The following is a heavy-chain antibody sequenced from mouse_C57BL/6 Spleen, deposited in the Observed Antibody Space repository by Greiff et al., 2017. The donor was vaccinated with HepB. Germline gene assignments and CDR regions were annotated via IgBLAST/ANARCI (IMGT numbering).Heavy chain of an antibody. V-gene: IGHV1-80*01. CDR1: GYAFSSYW. CDR2: IYPGDGDT. Sequence: QVQLQQSGAELVKPGASVKISCKASGYAFSSYWMNWVKQRPGRGLEWIGQIYPGDGDTNYNGKFKGKATLTADKSSSTAYMQLSSLTSEDSAGYFGASFYGSSYYWYFYVWGTGTTVTFSS. CDR3: ASFYGSSYYWYFYV. D-gene: IGHD1-1*01. J-gene: IGHJ1*03.